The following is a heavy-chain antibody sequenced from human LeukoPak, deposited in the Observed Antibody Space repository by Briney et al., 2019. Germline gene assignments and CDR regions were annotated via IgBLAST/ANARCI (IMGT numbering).Heavy chain of an antibody. J-gene: IGHJ4*02. Sequence: PGGSLRLSCAASGFTFSTYMMNWVRQAPGKGLEWLASINQDGSEKYYVDSVKGRFTISRDNAKNSLYLQMNSLRAEDTAVYYCTTFYSRLTDYWGQGTVVTVSS. V-gene: IGHV3-7*05. CDR1: GFTFSTYM. CDR3: TTFYSRLTDY. CDR2: INQDGSEK. D-gene: IGHD2/OR15-2a*01.